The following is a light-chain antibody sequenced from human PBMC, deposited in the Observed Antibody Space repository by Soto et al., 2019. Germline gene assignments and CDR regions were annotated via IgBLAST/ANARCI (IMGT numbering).Light chain of an antibody. Sequence: IAMTQHPSNLSAYVGDRLTLTWRASQSIRSWLAWYQPTPGKAPKLLIFDASSLESGVPSRFSGSGSGTDFTLPLSSLQPEDFATYYCQQTYTTPITFGQGTRLDI. J-gene: IGKJ5*01. V-gene: IGKV1-5*01. CDR2: DAS. CDR3: QQTYTTPIT. CDR1: QSIRSW.